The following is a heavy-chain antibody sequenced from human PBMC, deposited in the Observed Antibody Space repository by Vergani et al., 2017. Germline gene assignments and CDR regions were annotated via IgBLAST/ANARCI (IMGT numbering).Heavy chain of an antibody. Sequence: QLQLQESGPGLVKPSETLSLTCTVSGGSISSSSYYWGWIRQPPGKGLEWIGSIYYSGSTYYNPSLKSRVTISVDTSKNQFSLKLSSVTAADTAVYYCAGHVPVLRFLEWLSHFDYWGQGTLVTVSS. J-gene: IGHJ4*02. CDR1: GGSISSSSYY. CDR3: AGHVPVLRFLEWLSHFDY. CDR2: IYYSGST. V-gene: IGHV4-39*01. D-gene: IGHD3-3*01.